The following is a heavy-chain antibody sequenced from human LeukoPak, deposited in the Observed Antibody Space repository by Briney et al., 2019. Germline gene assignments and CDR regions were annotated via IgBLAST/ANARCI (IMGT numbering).Heavy chain of an antibody. V-gene: IGHV3-30*02. CDR3: ARDGRSWRY. CDR1: GFTFSSYG. CDR2: IRYDGSNK. J-gene: IGHJ4*02. D-gene: IGHD1-26*01. Sequence: PGGSLRLSCAASGFTFSSYGMHWVRQAPGKGLEWVAFIRYDGSNKYHADSVKGRFTISRDSSKNTVYLQMNSLRVEDTAVYYCARDGRSWRYWGQGTLVTVSS.